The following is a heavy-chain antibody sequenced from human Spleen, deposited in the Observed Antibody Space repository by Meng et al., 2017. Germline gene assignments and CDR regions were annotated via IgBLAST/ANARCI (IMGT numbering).Heavy chain of an antibody. Sequence: SETLSLTCSVSGGSISSYYWSWIRRPAGKGLEWFGRIYTSGSTNYNPSLKRRVTISMDTSQNNLSLKLSSVTAADSAVYYCARGPTTIAHHFDYWGQGPLVTVSS. CDR1: GGSISSYY. D-gene: IGHD4-11*01. V-gene: IGHV4-4*07. CDR2: IYTSGST. CDR3: ARGPTTIAHHFDY. J-gene: IGHJ4*02.